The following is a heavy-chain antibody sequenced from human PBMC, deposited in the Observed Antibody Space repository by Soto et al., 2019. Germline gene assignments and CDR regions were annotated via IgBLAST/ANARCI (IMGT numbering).Heavy chain of an antibody. CDR1: CGLLSDTGPY. CDR3: ARTPTRSDFHVVLHVFDL. Sequence: TLYLTCRVSCGLLSDTGPYWSWIGQSPGKGLVWIAYIYDTGNTFSDPSLRSRLTVSIDASKNQFSLKLASVTAADTAIYYFARTPTRSDFHVVLHVFDLWGQGTQVTVSS. V-gene: IGHV4-30-4*01. J-gene: IGHJ4*02. D-gene: IGHD3-10*01. CDR2: IYDTGNT.